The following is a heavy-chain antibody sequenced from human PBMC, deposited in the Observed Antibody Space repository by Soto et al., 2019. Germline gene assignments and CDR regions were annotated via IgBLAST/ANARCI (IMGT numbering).Heavy chain of an antibody. CDR3: AKDRVQQWKGFQH. CDR1: GFTFSSSG. D-gene: IGHD6-19*01. Sequence: QVQLVESGGGVIQPGRSLRLSCAASGFTFSSSGMHWVRQAPGKGLEWVAVISYDGSNKYYADSLKGGFTISRDNSKNALYVQMNSLRAEDKAVYYCAKDRVQQWKGFQHWGQGILVTVSS. V-gene: IGHV3-30*18. J-gene: IGHJ1*01. CDR2: ISYDGSNK.